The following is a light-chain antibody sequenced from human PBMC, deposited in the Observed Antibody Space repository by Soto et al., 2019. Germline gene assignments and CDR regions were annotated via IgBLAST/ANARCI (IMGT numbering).Light chain of an antibody. J-gene: IGKJ1*01. CDR3: QQYGSSPT. V-gene: IGKV3-20*01. CDR1: QSGSSSY. CDR2: GAS. Sequence: EIVLTQSPGTLSLSPGERATLSCRASQSGSSSYLAWYQQKPGQAPRLLIYGASSRATGIPDRFSGSGSGTDFTLTISRLEPEDFAVYYCQQYGSSPTFGQGTKVESK.